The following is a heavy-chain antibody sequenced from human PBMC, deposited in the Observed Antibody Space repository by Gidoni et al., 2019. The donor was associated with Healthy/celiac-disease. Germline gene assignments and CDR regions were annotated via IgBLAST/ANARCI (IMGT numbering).Heavy chain of an antibody. CDR2: IYWDDDK. V-gene: IGHV2-5*02. J-gene: IGHJ4*02. CDR1: GFSLSTSGVG. D-gene: IGHD5-12*01. CDR3: AHSTGDSGYSGYDPHFDY. Sequence: QITLKESGPTLVKPTQTLTLTCTFSGFSLSTSGVGVGWIRQPPGKALEWLALIYWDDDKRYSPSLKSRLTITKDTSKNQVVLTMTNMDPVDTATYYCAHSTGDSGYSGYDPHFDYWGQGTLVTVSS.